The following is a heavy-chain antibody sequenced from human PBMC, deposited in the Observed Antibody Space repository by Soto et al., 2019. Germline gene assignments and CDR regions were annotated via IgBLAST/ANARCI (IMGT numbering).Heavy chain of an antibody. CDR1: VYTFTSYG. J-gene: IGHJ5*02. D-gene: IGHD6-6*01. V-gene: IGHV1-18*01. Sequence: GXSVKVSCKASVYTFTSYGISWVRQAPGQGLEWMGWISAYNGNTNYAQKLQGRVTMTTDTSTSTAYMELRSLRSDDTAVYYCASQQYSSSSEWFDHWGQGTLVTVSS. CDR3: ASQQYSSSSEWFDH. CDR2: ISAYNGNT.